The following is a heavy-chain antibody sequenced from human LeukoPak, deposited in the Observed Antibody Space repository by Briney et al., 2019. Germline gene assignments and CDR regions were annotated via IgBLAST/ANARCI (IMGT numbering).Heavy chain of an antibody. CDR2: INPNSGGT. V-gene: IGHV1-2*02. CDR1: GYTFTGYY. J-gene: IGHJ3*02. Sequence: GAPVKVSCKASGYTFTGYYMHWVRQATGQGLEWMGWINPNSGGTNYAQKFQGRVTMTRDTSISTAYMELSRLRSDDTAVYYCAREKTLIVGATTDAFDIWGQGTMVTVSS. D-gene: IGHD1-26*01. CDR3: AREKTLIVGATTDAFDI.